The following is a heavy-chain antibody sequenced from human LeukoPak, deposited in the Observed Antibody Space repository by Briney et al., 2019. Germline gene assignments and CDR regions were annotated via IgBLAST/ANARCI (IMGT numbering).Heavy chain of an antibody. J-gene: IGHJ4*02. Sequence: GGTLRLYCAASGFTFSNYWMSWVRQAPGKGLLWVANIKHDGGDKHYVDSVKGRFTIARDSAKNTLNLQMNSLRAEDTAVYYCARGGNYDILTGYIFDYWGQGTLVTVSS. D-gene: IGHD3-9*01. CDR2: IKHDGGDK. CDR3: ARGGNYDILTGYIFDY. CDR1: GFTFSNYW. V-gene: IGHV3-7*03.